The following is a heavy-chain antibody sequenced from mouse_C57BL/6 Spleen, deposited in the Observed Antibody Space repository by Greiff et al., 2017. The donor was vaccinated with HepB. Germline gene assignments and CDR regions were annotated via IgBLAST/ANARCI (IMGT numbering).Heavy chain of an antibody. D-gene: IGHD1-1*01. J-gene: IGHJ2*01. CDR1: GYTFTSYW. CDR2: TNPTNGRT. Sequence: QVQLQQPGAELVKAGASVKMSCKASGYTFTSYWMHWVKQRLGQGLEWFAETNPTNGRTDYNEKFKSKATLTVDKSSSTAYMLLSGPTFEDSAVYYCARIKKIVATYFDCWGQGTTLIVSS. CDR3: ARIKKIVATYFDC. V-gene: IGHV1S81*02.